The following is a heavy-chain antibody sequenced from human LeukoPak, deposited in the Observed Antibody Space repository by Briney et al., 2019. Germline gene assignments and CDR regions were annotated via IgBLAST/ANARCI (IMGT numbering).Heavy chain of an antibody. CDR3: AKGRISPGD. CDR2: ITTSGGGT. CDR1: GFTFGDYG. V-gene: IGHV3-23*01. D-gene: IGHD3-3*02. J-gene: IGHJ4*02. Sequence: GGSLRLSCAASGFTFGDYGMSWVRQAPGKGLEWVSGITTSGGGTYYADSVKGRFTISRDNSKNTLYLQMNSLRAEDTAVYYCAKGRISPGDWGQGTLVTGSS.